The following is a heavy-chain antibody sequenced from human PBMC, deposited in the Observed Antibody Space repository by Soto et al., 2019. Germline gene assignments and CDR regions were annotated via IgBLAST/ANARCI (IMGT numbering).Heavy chain of an antibody. CDR3: ARERGERLYCSSTSCPVGMDV. V-gene: IGHV1-69*13. CDR1: GGTFSSYA. D-gene: IGHD2-2*01. CDR2: IIPIFGTA. Sequence: GASVKVSCXASGGTFSSYAISWVRQAPGQGLEWMGGIIPIFGTANYAQKFQGRVTITADESTSTAYMELSSLRSEDTAVYYCARERGERLYCSSTSCPVGMDVWGQGTTVTVSS. J-gene: IGHJ6*02.